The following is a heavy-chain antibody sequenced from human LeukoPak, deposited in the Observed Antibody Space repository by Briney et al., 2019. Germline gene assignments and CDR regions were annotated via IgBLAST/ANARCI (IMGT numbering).Heavy chain of an antibody. Sequence: SETLSLTCTVSGGSISSSSYYWGWIRQPPGKGLEWIGSIYYSGSTYYNPSLKSRVTISVDTSKNQFSLKLSSVTAADTAVYYCARGRNIVVVPAAANWFDPWGQGTLVTVSS. CDR1: GGSISSSSYY. CDR2: IYYSGST. D-gene: IGHD2-2*01. V-gene: IGHV4-39*01. J-gene: IGHJ5*02. CDR3: ARGRNIVVVPAAANWFDP.